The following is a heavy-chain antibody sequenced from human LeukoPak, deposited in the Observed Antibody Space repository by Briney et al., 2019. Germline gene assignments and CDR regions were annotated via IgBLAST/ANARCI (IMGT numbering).Heavy chain of an antibody. D-gene: IGHD3-22*01. J-gene: IGHJ4*02. CDR3: ARGSVVVIAPFHY. V-gene: IGHV3-7*01. Sequence: GGSLRLSCAASEFTFSNYWMSWVRQAPGKGLEWVANIKQDGTEKHYVDSVKGRFTISRDNAKNSLYLQMNSLRAEDTAVYYCARGSVVVIAPFHYWGQGTLVTVSS. CDR1: EFTFSNYW. CDR2: IKQDGTEK.